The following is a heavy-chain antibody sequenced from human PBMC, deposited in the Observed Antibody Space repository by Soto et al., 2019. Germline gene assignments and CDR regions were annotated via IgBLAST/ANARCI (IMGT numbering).Heavy chain of an antibody. D-gene: IGHD2-15*01. V-gene: IGHV4-34*01. Sequence: QVQLQQWGAGLLKPSETLSLICSVSGGSFSDYYWTWIRQPPGKGLEWIGEINHRGSTKYSPSLNGQLTIPAAPSKNKFPLNLTSVTAADTAVYYCARGRSNTIGWSGYFHHWGQGTQVTVSA. CDR2: INHRGST. CDR1: GGSFSDYY. CDR3: ARGRSNTIGWSGYFHH. J-gene: IGHJ1*01.